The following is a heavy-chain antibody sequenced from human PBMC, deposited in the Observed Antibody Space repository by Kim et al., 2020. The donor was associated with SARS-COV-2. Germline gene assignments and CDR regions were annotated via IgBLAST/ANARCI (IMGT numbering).Heavy chain of an antibody. Sequence: SETLSLTCTVSGGSISSYYWSWIRQPPGKGLEWIGYIYYSGSTNYNPSLKSRVTMSVDTSKNQFSLKLSSVTAADTAVYYCARDFSPWLDLRTNWFDPWGEGTLVTVSS. CDR3: ARDFSPWLDLRTNWFDP. V-gene: IGHV4-59*13. J-gene: IGHJ5*02. D-gene: IGHD6-19*01. CDR1: GGSISSYY. CDR2: IYYSGST.